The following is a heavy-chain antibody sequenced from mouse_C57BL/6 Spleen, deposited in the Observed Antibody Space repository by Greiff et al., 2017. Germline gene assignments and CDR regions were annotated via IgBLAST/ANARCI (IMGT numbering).Heavy chain of an antibody. CDR2: FYPGSGSI. J-gene: IGHJ3*01. V-gene: IGHV1-62-2*01. Sequence: VQLQQSGAELVKPGASVKLSCKASGYTFTEYTIHWVKQRSGQGLEWIGWFYPGSGSIKYNEKFKDKATLTADKSSSTGYMELSRLTSEDSAVYFCARHEGGGYYSNYEAWFAYWGQGTLVTVSA. D-gene: IGHD2-5*01. CDR1: GYTFTEYT. CDR3: ARHEGGGYYSNYEAWFAY.